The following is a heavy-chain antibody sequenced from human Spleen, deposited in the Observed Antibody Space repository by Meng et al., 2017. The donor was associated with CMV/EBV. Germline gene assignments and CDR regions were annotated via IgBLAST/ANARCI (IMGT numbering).Heavy chain of an antibody. V-gene: IGHV4-34*01. CDR2: INHSGST. Sequence: GSLRLSCAVYGGSFSGYYWSWIRQPPGKGLEWIGEINHSGSTNYNPSLKSRVTISVDTSKNQFSLKLSSVTAADTAVYYCARGVVVPAAPTWWYWGQGTLVTVSS. CDR1: GGSFSGYY. D-gene: IGHD2-2*01. J-gene: IGHJ4*02. CDR3: ARGVVVPAAPTWWY.